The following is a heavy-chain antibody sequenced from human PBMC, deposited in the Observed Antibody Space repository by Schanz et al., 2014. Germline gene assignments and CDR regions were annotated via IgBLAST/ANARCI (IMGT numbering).Heavy chain of an antibody. J-gene: IGHJ6*02. D-gene: IGHD3-22*01. Sequence: EVQVVESGGGLVQPGGSLRLSCEASGFTLTSYALTWVRQAPGKGLEWVAGISGSGGSTDYADSVKGRFIIPRDNSKNTLYLQMNRLRAEDAAVYYCAKIRYDSSGYYLPYYGMDVWGQGTTVIVSS. V-gene: IGHV3-23*04. CDR2: ISGSGGST. CDR3: AKIRYDSSGYYLPYYGMDV. CDR1: GFTLTSYA.